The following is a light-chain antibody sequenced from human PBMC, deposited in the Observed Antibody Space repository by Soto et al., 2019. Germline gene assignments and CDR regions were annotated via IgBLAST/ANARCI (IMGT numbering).Light chain of an antibody. Sequence: EIVLTQSPGTLSLSPGERATLSCRASESVSDNYLAWYQQKSGQAPRLLIYGASNRATGIPDRFSGSGSGTDFTLTISRLEPEDFAVYYCQQYNNWWTFGQGTKVDIK. CDR1: ESVSDNY. V-gene: IGKV3-20*01. CDR3: QQYNNWWT. CDR2: GAS. J-gene: IGKJ1*01.